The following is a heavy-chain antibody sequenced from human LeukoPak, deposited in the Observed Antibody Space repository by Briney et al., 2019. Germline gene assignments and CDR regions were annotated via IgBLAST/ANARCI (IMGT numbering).Heavy chain of an antibody. CDR3: ARENRDDYYYGMDV. V-gene: IGHV3-30-3*01. D-gene: IGHD1/OR15-1a*01. Sequence: PGGSLRLSCAASGFTFSSYAMHWVRQAPGKGLEWVAVISYDGSNKYYADSVKGRFTISRDNSKNTLYLQMNSLRAEDTAVYYCARENRDDYYYGMDVWGQGTTVTVSS. J-gene: IGHJ6*02. CDR2: ISYDGSNK. CDR1: GFTFSSYA.